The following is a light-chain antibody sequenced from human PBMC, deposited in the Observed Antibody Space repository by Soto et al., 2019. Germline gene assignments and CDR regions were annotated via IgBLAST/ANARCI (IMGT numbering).Light chain of an antibody. CDR1: QSISSW. Sequence: DIQMTQSPSTLSASVGDRVTSTCRASQSISSWLAWYQQKPGKAPKLLIYDASSLDSGVPSRFSGSGSGTEFSLTISNLQPDDCATYYCQQYENYWTFGQGTKVDI. CDR3: QQYENYWT. V-gene: IGKV1-5*01. J-gene: IGKJ1*01. CDR2: DAS.